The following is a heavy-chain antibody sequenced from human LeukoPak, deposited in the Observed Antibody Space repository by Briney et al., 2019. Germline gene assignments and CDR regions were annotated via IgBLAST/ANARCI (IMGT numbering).Heavy chain of an antibody. CDR2: INSDGINT. CDR3: ARETYYYRPDAFDI. V-gene: IGHV3-74*01. CDR1: GFTFSNYW. J-gene: IGHJ3*02. Sequence: GGSLRLSCAASGFTFSNYWMHWVRQAPGKGLVWVSRINSDGINTSYADSVKGRFTISRDNAKNTLNLQMNSLRAEDTAVYYCARETYYYRPDAFDIWGQGTMVTVSS. D-gene: IGHD3-10*01.